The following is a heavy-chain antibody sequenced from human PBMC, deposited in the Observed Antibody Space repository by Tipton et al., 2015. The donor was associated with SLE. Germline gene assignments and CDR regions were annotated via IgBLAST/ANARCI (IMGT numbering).Heavy chain of an antibody. CDR2: INHRGST. D-gene: IGHD1-14*01. Sequence: GLVKPSETLSLTCAVYGGSFSGYYWSWIRQPPGKGLEWIGEINHRGSTNYNQSLKSRVTISVDTSKNQFSLKLSSVTAADTAVYCCARGPPLAGNDFDYWGQGTLVTVS. CDR1: GGSFSGYY. J-gene: IGHJ4*02. CDR3: ARGPPLAGNDFDY. V-gene: IGHV4-34*01.